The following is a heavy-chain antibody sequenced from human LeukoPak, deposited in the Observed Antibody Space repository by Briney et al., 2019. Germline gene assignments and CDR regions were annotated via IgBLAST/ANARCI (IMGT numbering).Heavy chain of an antibody. CDR2: INHRGST. J-gene: IGHJ4*02. CDR3: ARDADRRDGYNWWSREKEVTSYYFDY. Sequence: SETLSLTCAVYGGSFSGYYWSWIRQPPGKGLEWIGEINHRGSTNYNPPLKGRLTISVDTSKNQFSLKLSSVTAADTAVYYCARDADRRDGYNWWSREKEVTSYYFDYWGQGTLVTVSS. V-gene: IGHV4-34*01. CDR1: GGSFSGYY. D-gene: IGHD5-24*01.